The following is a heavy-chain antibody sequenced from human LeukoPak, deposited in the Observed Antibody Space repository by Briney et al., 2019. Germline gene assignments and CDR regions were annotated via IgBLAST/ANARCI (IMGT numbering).Heavy chain of an antibody. CDR3: ARAGPTYYDSSGLDY. D-gene: IGHD3-22*01. J-gene: IGHJ4*02. V-gene: IGHV4-59*01. CDR2: IYYSGST. CDR1: GGSISSYY. Sequence: SETLSLTCTVSGGSISSYYWSWIRQPPAQGQERIGYIYYSGSTNYNPSLKSRVTISVDTSKNQSSLKLSSVTAADTAVYYCARAGPTYYDSSGLDYWGQGTLVTVSS.